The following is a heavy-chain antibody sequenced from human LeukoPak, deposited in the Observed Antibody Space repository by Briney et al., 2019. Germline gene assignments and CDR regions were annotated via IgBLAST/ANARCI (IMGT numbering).Heavy chain of an antibody. V-gene: IGHV5-51*01. CDR3: ARSGVAYDNSGYPRY. J-gene: IGHJ4*02. CDR2: IYPGDSDT. Sequence: GESLKISCKGSGYSFTSYWIGLVRQMPGKGLEWMGIIYPGDSDTRYSPSFQGQVTISADKSISTAYLQWSSLKASDTAMYYCARSGVAYDNSGYPRYWGQGTLVTVSS. D-gene: IGHD3-22*01. CDR1: GYSFTSYW.